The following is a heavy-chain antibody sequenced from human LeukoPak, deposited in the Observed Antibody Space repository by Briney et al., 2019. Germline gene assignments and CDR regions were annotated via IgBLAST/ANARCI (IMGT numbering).Heavy chain of an antibody. CDR1: GYTFSSYE. CDR2: ISSSGSTI. Sequence: GGSLRLSCAASGYTFSSYEMNWVRQAPGKGLEWVSYISSSGSTIYYADSVKGRFTISRDNAKNSLYLQMNSLRAEDSAVYYCARDQAGRHSDYWGQGTLVTVSS. J-gene: IGHJ4*02. V-gene: IGHV3-48*03. CDR3: ARDQAGRHSDY. D-gene: IGHD6-13*01.